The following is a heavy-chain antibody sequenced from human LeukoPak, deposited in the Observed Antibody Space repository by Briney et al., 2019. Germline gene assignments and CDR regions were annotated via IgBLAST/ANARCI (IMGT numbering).Heavy chain of an antibody. CDR1: GQTFTSYY. CDR3: ARDGSYYDFDL. CDR2: IIPSGGDT. J-gene: IGHJ4*02. V-gene: IGHV1-46*01. D-gene: IGHD3-10*01. Sequence: GASVKVSCKASGQTFTSYYIHWVRQAPGQGLEWMGRIIPSGGDTIYAQKLQGRVAVTRDTSTRTVYMDLSSLRSEDTAVYYCARDGSYYDFDLWGQGTLVTVSS.